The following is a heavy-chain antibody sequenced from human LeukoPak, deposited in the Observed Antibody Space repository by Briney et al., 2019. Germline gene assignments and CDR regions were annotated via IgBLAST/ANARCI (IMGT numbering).Heavy chain of an antibody. CDR3: AKKSGDHFHFDF. CDR2: ISWNSGSI. D-gene: IGHD2-21*01. J-gene: IGHJ4*02. CDR1: GFIFNNYA. V-gene: IGHV3-9*01. Sequence: PGGSLRLSCAGSGFIFNNYAMHWVRQPPGKGLEWVPGISWNSGSIDYADSVKGRFTISRDNAKNSLYLQMNSLRAEDTAVYHCAKKSGDHFHFDFWGQGTLVTVSS.